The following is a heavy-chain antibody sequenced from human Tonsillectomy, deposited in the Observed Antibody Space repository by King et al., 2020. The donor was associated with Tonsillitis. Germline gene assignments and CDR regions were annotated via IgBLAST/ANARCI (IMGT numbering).Heavy chain of an antibody. CDR2: IYPGDSET. D-gene: IGHD3-22*01. CDR1: GYSFTRYW. V-gene: IGHV5-51*01. CDR3: ARYDSTGAGAFDI. Sequence: QLVQSGAEVKKPGESLKISCKGSGYSFTRYWIVWVRQMPGKGLEWMGIIYPGDSETRYSPSFQSQVTISADKSISTAFLQWSRLKASDSAIYYCARYDSTGAGAFDIWGQGTMVTVSS. J-gene: IGHJ3*02.